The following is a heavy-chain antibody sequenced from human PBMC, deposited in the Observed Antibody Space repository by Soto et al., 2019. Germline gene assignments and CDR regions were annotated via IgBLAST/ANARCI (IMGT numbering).Heavy chain of an antibody. V-gene: IGHV3-30-3*01. D-gene: IGHD4-17*01. J-gene: IGHJ6*02. CDR2: ISYDGSNK. CDR3: ARDYVGYGDLRASYYGMDV. CDR1: GFTFSSYA. Sequence: QVQLVEYGGGVVQPGRSLRLSCAASGFTFSSYAMHWVRQSPGKGLELVAVISYDGSNKYYADSVKGRFTISRDNSKNKLYLQMNSLRAEDTAVYYCARDYVGYGDLRASYYGMDVWGQGTTVTVSS.